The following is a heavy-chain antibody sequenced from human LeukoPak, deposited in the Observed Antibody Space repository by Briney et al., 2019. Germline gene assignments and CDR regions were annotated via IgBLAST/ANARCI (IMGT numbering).Heavy chain of an antibody. D-gene: IGHD2-2*01. Sequence: GGSLRLSCAASGFTFSSYSMNWVRQAPGKGLEWVSSISSSSSYIYYADSVKGRFTISRDNAKNSLYLQMNSLRAEDTAVYYCASGGCSSTSCSNPVVYWSQGTLVTVSS. CDR1: GFTFSSYS. V-gene: IGHV3-21*01. CDR3: ASGGCSSTSCSNPVVY. CDR2: ISSSSSYI. J-gene: IGHJ4*02.